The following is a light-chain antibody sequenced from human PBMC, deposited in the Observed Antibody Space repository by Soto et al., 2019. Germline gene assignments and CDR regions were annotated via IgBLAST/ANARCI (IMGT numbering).Light chain of an antibody. CDR3: QQYGSSPMYT. Sequence: EIVLTQSPATLSLSQGERATLSCRASQSVSSSYLASYQQKPGQAPRLHIYVASSRATGIPDGFSGSGSGTDFTLTISRLEPEDLAVYDGQQYGSSPMYTFGQGTKLESK. J-gene: IGKJ2*01. V-gene: IGKV3-20*01. CDR2: VAS. CDR1: QSVSSSY.